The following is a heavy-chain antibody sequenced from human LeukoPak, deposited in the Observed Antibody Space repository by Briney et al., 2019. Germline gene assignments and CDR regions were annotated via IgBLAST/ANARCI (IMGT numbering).Heavy chain of an antibody. CDR2: FYSAGST. V-gene: IGHV3-66*01. CDR3: ARERAAPFYYFDS. D-gene: IGHD6-13*01. Sequence: PGGSLRLSCAASGFTVSSNYMSWVRQAPGKGLEWVSVFYSAGSTYYADSVKGRFSISRDNSKNTLYLQMNSLRAEDTAVYYCARERAAPFYYFDSWGQGTLVTVSS. CDR1: GFTVSSNY. J-gene: IGHJ4*02.